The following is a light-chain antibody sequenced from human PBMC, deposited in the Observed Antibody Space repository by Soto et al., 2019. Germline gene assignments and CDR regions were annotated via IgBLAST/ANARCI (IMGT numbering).Light chain of an antibody. CDR2: NNT. Sequence: QAVVTQPPSASGTPGQRVTISCSGSSSNIGRSTVNWYQQLPGTAPKLVIYNNTQRPSGVPDRFSGSKSGTSATLAISGLQSEDEVDYYCAAWDGSLSGVIFGGGTKLTVL. V-gene: IGLV1-44*01. CDR3: AAWDGSLSGVI. J-gene: IGLJ2*01. CDR1: SSNIGRST.